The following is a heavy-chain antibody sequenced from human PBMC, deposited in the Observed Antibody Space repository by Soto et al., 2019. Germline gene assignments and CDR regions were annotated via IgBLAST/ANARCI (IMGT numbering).Heavy chain of an antibody. CDR2: IYYSGST. CDR1: GGSISSSSYY. D-gene: IGHD3-9*01. J-gene: IGHJ4*02. CDR3: ARRGLYYDILTGYYSPFDY. Sequence: SETLSLTCTVSGGSISSSSYYWGWIRQPPGKGLEWIGSIYYSGSTYYNPSLKSRVTISVDTSKNQFSLKLSSVTAADTAVYYCARRGLYYDILTGYYSPFDYWGQGTLVTVSS. V-gene: IGHV4-39*01.